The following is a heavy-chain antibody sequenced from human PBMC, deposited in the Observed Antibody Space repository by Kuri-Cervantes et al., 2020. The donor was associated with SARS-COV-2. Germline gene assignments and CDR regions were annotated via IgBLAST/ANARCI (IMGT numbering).Heavy chain of an antibody. Sequence: GSLRLSCTVSGGSISSYYWSWIRQPAGKGLEWIGYIYYSGSTNYNPSLKSRVTISVDTSKNQFSLKLSSVTAADTAVYYCAHIVPKTMEFDYWGQGTLVTVSS. J-gene: IGHJ4*02. CDR2: IYYSGST. CDR3: AHIVPKTMEFDY. CDR1: GGSISSYY. V-gene: IGHV4-59*01. D-gene: IGHD3-10*01.